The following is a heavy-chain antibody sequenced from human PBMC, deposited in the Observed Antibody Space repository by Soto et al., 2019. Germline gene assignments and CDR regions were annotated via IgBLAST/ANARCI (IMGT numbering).Heavy chain of an antibody. CDR3: AREGGSYYRYYYGMDV. Sequence: ASVKVSCKASGYTFTSYAVHWVRHAPVQRLEWMGWINAGNGKTKYSQKFQGRVTITRDTSASTAYMELSSLRSEDTAVYYCAREGGSYYRYYYGMDVWGQGTTVTL. V-gene: IGHV1-3*01. CDR2: INAGNGKT. D-gene: IGHD1-26*01. CDR1: GYTFTSYA. J-gene: IGHJ6*02.